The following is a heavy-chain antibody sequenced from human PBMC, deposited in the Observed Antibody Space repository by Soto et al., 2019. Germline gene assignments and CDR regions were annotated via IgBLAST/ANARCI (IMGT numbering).Heavy chain of an antibody. CDR1: GYRFTTYD. V-gene: IGHV1-3*01. J-gene: IGHJ6*02. D-gene: IGHD3-10*01. Sequence: QVPLVQSGAEVKKPGASVRVSCKASGYRFTTYDIHWVRQAPGQRLEWMGWINVASGNTKYSQKFLGRVTISRDTSARTAYMELSNLRSQDTAVYYCASPYSSSGIDYYGMDVWGLGTTVTVSS. CDR2: INVASGNT. CDR3: ASPYSSSGIDYYGMDV.